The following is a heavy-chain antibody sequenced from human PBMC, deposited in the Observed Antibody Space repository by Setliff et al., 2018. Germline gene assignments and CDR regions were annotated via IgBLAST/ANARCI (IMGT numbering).Heavy chain of an antibody. V-gene: IGHV4-61*09. CDR3: ARDHFGVAGDS. J-gene: IGHJ4*02. CDR1: GGSFDSDSHY. Sequence: SETLSLTCTVSGGSFDSDSHYWSWMRQPPEKGLEWIGHIFKSGTNFHPSFRSRVSMSVDTSKSQFSLELTSVTAADTALYYCARDHFGVAGDSWGPGTLVTVSS. D-gene: IGHD3-3*01. CDR2: IFKSGT.